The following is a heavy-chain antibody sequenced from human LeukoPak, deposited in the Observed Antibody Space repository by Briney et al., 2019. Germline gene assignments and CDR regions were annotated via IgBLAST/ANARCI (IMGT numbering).Heavy chain of an antibody. Sequence: PGGSLRLSCAASGFTFDDYAMHWVRQAPGKGLEWVSGISWNSGSIGYADSVKGRFTISRDNAKNSLYLQMNSLRAEDTALYYCAKGSGSYRAEYFQHWGRAPWSPSPQ. D-gene: IGHD1-26*01. CDR1: GFTFDDYA. J-gene: IGHJ1*01. CDR3: AKGSGSYRAEYFQH. CDR2: ISWNSGSI. V-gene: IGHV3-9*01.